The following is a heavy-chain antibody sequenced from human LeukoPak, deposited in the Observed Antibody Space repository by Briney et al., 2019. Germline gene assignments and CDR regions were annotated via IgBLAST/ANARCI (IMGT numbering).Heavy chain of an antibody. Sequence: GASVKVSCKASVYTFTSYGISWVRQAPGQGLEWMGWISAYNGNTNYAQKLQGRVTMTTDTSTSTAYMELRSLRSDDTAVYYCARWSYYYGSGSRFRAFDIWGQGTMVTVSS. D-gene: IGHD3-10*01. CDR1: VYTFTSYG. CDR3: ARWSYYYGSGSRFRAFDI. CDR2: ISAYNGNT. J-gene: IGHJ3*02. V-gene: IGHV1-18*01.